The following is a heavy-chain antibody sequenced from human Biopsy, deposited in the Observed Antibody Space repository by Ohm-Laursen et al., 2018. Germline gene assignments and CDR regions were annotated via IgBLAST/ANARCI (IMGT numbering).Heavy chain of an antibody. J-gene: IGHJ4*02. Sequence: SETLSLTCTVSRDPLSNYYWTWIRQSPGKGLEWIGYIYYTGSTNYNPFVKSRVTISVDTSKNQFSLKLNSVTAADTAVFYCARHGSQGYCAGGSCVDYWGQGALVTVSS. CDR1: RDPLSNYY. V-gene: IGHV4-59*01. CDR3: ARHGSQGYCAGGSCVDY. D-gene: IGHD2-15*01. CDR2: IYYTGST.